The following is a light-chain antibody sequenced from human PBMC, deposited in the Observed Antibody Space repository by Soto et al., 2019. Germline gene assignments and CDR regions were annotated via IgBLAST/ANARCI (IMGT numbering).Light chain of an antibody. CDR2: GAS. Sequence: EIVLTQSPGTLSLSPGERATLSCRASQSVSSSYLAWYQHKPGQAPRLLIYGASSRATGIQDRFSGSGTGTDFTLNISRRETEDFAVFYWQQYGASPRTVGQGTKVEIK. CDR1: QSVSSSY. V-gene: IGKV3-20*01. CDR3: QQYGASPRT. J-gene: IGKJ1*01.